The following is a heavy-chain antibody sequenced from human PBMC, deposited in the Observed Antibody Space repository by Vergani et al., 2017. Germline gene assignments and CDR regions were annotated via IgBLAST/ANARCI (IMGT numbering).Heavy chain of an antibody. J-gene: IGHJ4*02. D-gene: IGHD2-21*02. CDR2: IRYDGSNK. V-gene: IGHV3-30*02. CDR3: GGGDYPGRYFDC. Sequence: QVQLVESGGGVVQPGGSLRLSCAASGFTFSTYAMHWVRQAPGKGLEWVAFIRYDGSNKYYADSVKGRFTISRDNSKNTLYLQMNSLRAEDTAVYYCGGGDYPGRYFDCWGKGILVTVSS. CDR1: GFTFSTYA.